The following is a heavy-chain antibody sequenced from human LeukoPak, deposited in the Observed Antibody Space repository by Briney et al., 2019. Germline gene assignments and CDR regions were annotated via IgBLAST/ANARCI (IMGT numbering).Heavy chain of an antibody. D-gene: IGHD3-3*01. CDR1: GFTFSNYW. J-gene: IGHJ4*02. Sequence: GGSLRLSCATSGFTFSNYWMSWVRQAPGKGLEWVANIKTDGSEKYYVDSMKGRFTISRDNAKTSLYLQMNSLRAEDTAVYYCTRFVFWSGYCFDYWGQGTLVTVSS. CDR2: IKTDGSEK. CDR3: TRFVFWSGYCFDY. V-gene: IGHV3-7*01.